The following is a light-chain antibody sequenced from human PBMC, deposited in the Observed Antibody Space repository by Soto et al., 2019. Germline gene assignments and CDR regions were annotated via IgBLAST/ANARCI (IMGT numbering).Light chain of an antibody. Sequence: EIVLTQSPATLSLSPGERATISCRASQSVSKYLAWYQQTPGQAPRLLIHDASNRATGIPARFSGSGSGKDFTLTISSLEPEDFGVYYCQQRSNWPQITFGGGTKVEIK. CDR3: QQRSNWPQIT. CDR1: QSVSKY. CDR2: DAS. J-gene: IGKJ4*01. V-gene: IGKV3-11*01.